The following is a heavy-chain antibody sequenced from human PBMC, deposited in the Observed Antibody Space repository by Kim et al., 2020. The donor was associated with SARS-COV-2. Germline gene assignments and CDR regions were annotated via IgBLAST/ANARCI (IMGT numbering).Heavy chain of an antibody. J-gene: IGHJ6*02. CDR1: GFTFSSYA. V-gene: IGHV3-30*04. D-gene: IGHD3-22*01. CDR2: ISYDGSNK. Sequence: GGSLRLSCAASGFTFSSYAMHWVRQAPGKGLEWVAVISYDGSNKYYADSVKGRFTISRDNSKNTLYLQMNSLRAEDTAVYYCARGDSSGYYYIIGYYGMDVWGQRATVTVSS. CDR3: ARGDSSGYYYIIGYYGMDV.